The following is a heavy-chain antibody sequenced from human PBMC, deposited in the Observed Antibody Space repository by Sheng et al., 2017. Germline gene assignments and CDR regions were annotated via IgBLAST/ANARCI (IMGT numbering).Heavy chain of an antibody. Sequence: QVQLVESGGGVVQPGRSLRLSCAASGFTFSGYAMHWVRQAPGKGLEWVTLISYAGSKNHADSVKGRFTISRDNSKNTFYLQMNSLRAEDTAVYYCARGGSSGSRDYYYYYMDVWGQGTTVTVSS. CDR3: ARGGSSGSRDYYYYYMDV. CDR1: GFTFSGYA. J-gene: IGHJ6*03. CDR2: ISYAGSK. V-gene: IGHV3-30*04. D-gene: IGHD3-10*01.